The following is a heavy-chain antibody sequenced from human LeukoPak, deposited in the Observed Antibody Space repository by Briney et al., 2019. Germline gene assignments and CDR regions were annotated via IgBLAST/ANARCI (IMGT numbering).Heavy chain of an antibody. Sequence: SETLSLTCAVYGGSFSGYYWSWIRQPPGKGLEWIGEINHSGSTNYNPSLKSRVTISVDTSKNHVSLKLSSVTAADTAMYYCHLVRGGGYFVYWGQGTLVTVSS. CDR2: INHSGST. CDR1: GGSFSGYY. V-gene: IGHV4-34*01. J-gene: IGHJ4*02. CDR3: HLVRGGGYFVY. D-gene: IGHD3-10*01.